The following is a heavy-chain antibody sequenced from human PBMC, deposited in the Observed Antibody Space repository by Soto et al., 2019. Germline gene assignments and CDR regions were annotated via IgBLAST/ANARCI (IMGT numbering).Heavy chain of an antibody. CDR3: ANQKIRFSVAGTLYGLGV. V-gene: IGHV3-48*02. CDR2: ISSTSGTI. Sequence: EGQLVESGGNLVRPGGSLRLSCEASGFVFSTYSMNWVRQAPGKGLEWISYISSTSGTIYYADSVKGRFTIFRDNAKNSLFLQMNGLRDGDTAVYYCANQKIRFSVAGTLYGLGVWGQGTTVTVSS. J-gene: IGHJ6*02. D-gene: IGHD6-19*01. CDR1: GFVFSTYS.